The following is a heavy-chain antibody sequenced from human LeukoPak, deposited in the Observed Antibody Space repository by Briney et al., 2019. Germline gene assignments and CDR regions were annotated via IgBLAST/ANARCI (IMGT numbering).Heavy chain of an antibody. D-gene: IGHD5-18*01. CDR3: ATDVDTAMVTAGVGTY. J-gene: IGHJ4*02. CDR2: MNPNSGNT. V-gene: IGHV1-8*01. Sequence: ASVKVSCKASGYTFTSYDINWVRQATGQGLEWMGWMNPNSGNTGYAQKFQGRVTMTEDTSTDTAYMELSSLRSEDTAVYYCATDVDTAMVTAGVGTYWGQGTLVTVSS. CDR1: GYTFTSYD.